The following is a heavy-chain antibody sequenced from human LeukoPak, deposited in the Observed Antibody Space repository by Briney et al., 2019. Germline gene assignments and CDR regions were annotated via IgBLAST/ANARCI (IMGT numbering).Heavy chain of an antibody. V-gene: IGHV1-2*02. D-gene: IGHD3-22*01. J-gene: IGHJ1*01. CDR1: GYTFTGYY. CDR2: INPNSGGT. CDR3: ARASYYYDSSGYYPPDFQH. Sequence: GASVKVSCKASGYTFTGYYMHWVRQAPGQGLEWMGWINPNSGGTNYAQKFQGRVTMTRDTSISTAYMELSRLRSDDTAVYYCARASYYYDSSGYYPPDFQHWGQGTLVTVSS.